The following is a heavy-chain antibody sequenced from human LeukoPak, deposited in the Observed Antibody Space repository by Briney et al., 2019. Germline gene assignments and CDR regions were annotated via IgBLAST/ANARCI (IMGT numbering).Heavy chain of an antibody. V-gene: IGHV3-48*01. CDR1: EFTFTTYT. Sequence: GGSLRLSCVASEFTFTTYTMNWVRQAPGKGLEWVSYIGSGGHIIYYADSVKGRFTISRDDAQNSLYLQLNRLRPEDTAVYYCARDLFQQALDYWGQGTLVTVSS. CDR2: IGSGGHII. J-gene: IGHJ4*02. CDR3: ARDLFQQALDY.